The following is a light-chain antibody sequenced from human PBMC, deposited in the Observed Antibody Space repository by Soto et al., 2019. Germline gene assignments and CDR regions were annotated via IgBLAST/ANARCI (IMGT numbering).Light chain of an antibody. CDR3: TSYTTSSTLV. V-gene: IGLV2-14*01. J-gene: IGLJ3*02. CDR2: EVT. CDR1: SSDVGNYNF. Sequence: QSALTQPASVSGSLGQSITISCTGTSSDVGNYNFVSWFQQHPGNAPKLMIYEVTSRPSGVSNRFSGSKSGNTASLTISGLQAEDEADYYCTSYTTSSTLVFGGGTQLTVL.